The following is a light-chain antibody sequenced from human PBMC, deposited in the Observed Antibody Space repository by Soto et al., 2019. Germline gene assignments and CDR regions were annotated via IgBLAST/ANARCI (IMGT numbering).Light chain of an antibody. CDR2: WAF. CDR1: QSILHNSNKNTC. Sequence: DIVMTQSPDSLAVSLGERATINCKSSQSILHNSNKNTCLAWYQKKSGQPPKLLIYWAFSRESGVPDRFSGSGSGTDFTLTISSLQAEDVAIYYCQQYYSLPLTFGGGTKVQIK. V-gene: IGKV4-1*01. J-gene: IGKJ4*01. CDR3: QQYYSLPLT.